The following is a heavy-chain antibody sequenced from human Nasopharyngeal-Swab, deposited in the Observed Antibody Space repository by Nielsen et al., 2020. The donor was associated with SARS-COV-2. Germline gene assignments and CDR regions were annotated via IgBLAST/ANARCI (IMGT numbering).Heavy chain of an antibody. V-gene: IGHV3-74*01. J-gene: IGHJ6*03. Sequence: GGPLRPSCAAFGSTFSSYWMHWVRQLPGKGLVWFPRINPVGSGQSYAASVKGRFTISRDKAKSTLYRQMNSMRAEDTAVYYCARVFGYCNDDCYMNGIKYYYYYLDVWGKGTTVTVSS. CDR1: GSTFSSYW. CDR3: ARVFGYCNDDCYMNGIKYYYYYLDV. D-gene: IGHD2-2*03. CDR2: INPVGSGQ.